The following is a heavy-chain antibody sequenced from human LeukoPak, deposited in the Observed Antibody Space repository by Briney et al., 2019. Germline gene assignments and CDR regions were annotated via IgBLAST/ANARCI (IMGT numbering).Heavy chain of an antibody. CDR3: ARDYSGSYTH. V-gene: IGHV1-2*06. CDR1: GYSFTDYY. D-gene: IGHD1-26*01. J-gene: IGHJ4*02. Sequence: GASVKVSCKASGYSFTDYYIHWVRQAPGQGLEWVGLIHPNSGDTFYAQKFRGRVTMTRDTSINTAYMERDRLTSDDTAVYYCARDYSGSYTHWAQGTLVTVSS. CDR2: IHPNSGDT.